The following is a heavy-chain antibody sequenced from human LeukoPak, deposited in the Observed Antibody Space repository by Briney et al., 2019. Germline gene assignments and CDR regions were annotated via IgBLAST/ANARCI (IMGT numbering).Heavy chain of an antibody. CDR3: ARSPYSSGWYELDY. Sequence: PGGSLRLSCVASGFTFRRYSMNWVRQAPGKGLEWVSSISSSSSSIYYADSMKGRFTISRDNAKNSLYLQMNNLRAEDTAVYYCARSPYSSGWYELDYWGQGTLVTVSS. CDR1: GFTFRRYS. CDR2: ISSSSSSI. D-gene: IGHD6-19*01. J-gene: IGHJ4*02. V-gene: IGHV3-21*01.